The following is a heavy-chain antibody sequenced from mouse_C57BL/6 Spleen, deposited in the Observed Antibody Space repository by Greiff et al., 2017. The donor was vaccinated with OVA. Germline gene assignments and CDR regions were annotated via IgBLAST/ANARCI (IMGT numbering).Heavy chain of an antibody. V-gene: IGHV10-1*01. D-gene: IGHD2-4*01. J-gene: IGHJ3*01. CDR3: VRQAFDYGFAY. Sequence: EVQRVESGGGLVQPKGSLKLSCAASGFSFNTYAMNWVRQAPGKGLEWVARIRSKSNNYATYYADSVKDRFTISRDDSESMLYLQMNNLKTEDTAMYYCVRQAFDYGFAYWGQGTLVTVSA. CDR1: GFSFNTYA. CDR2: IRSKSNNYAT.